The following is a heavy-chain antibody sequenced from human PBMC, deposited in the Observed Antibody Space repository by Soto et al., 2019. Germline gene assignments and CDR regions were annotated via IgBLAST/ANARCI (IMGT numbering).Heavy chain of an antibody. D-gene: IGHD2-21*02. Sequence: SETLSLTCTVTGDSISSRSNYWGWIRQPPGKGLELIVIIYDRRSTYNNPSLRSRVSMSIDTSKDQLSLKLKSVTAADTALYFCARQRTSVVTQAYFDVWGQGTMVTVSS. V-gene: IGHV4-39*01. CDR2: IYDRRST. J-gene: IGHJ4*02. CDR3: ARQRTSVVTQAYFDV. CDR1: GDSISSRSNY.